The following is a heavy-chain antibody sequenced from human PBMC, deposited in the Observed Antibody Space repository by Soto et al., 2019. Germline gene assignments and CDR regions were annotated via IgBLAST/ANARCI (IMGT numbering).Heavy chain of an antibody. CDR3: ARDLTYYDVGGGYPPRSRYDGMDV. CDR2: IWDDGSNK. V-gene: IGHV3-33*01. J-gene: IGHJ6*02. D-gene: IGHD3-3*01. CDR1: GFTFSSDG. Sequence: QVQLVESGGGVVQPGRSLRLACAASGFTFSSDGMHWVRQAPGKGLEWGAVIWDDGSNKYYADSVKARFTISRDNSKNRLSLEMTSLRADDTAVYYCARDLTYYDVGGGYPPRSRYDGMDVWGQGTTVTVSS.